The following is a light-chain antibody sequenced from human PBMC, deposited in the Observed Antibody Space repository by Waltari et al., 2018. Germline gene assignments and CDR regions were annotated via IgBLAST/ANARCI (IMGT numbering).Light chain of an antibody. Sequence: QSVLTQPPSVSGGPGQRVTSSCTGSRSKTGGRYDVHWYQQLPGAAPHLLLYAFVNRPSGVPDRFYGSKSGTSASLAINGLQAEDEAIYYCQSYDSSLNAVFGGGTKVTVL. CDR1: RSKTGGRYD. CDR3: QSYDSSLNAV. V-gene: IGLV1-40*01. J-gene: IGLJ3*02. CDR2: AFV.